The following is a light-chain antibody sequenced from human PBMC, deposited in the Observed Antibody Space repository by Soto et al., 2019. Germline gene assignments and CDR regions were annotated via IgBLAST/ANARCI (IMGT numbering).Light chain of an antibody. CDR2: DVI. V-gene: IGLV2-11*01. Sequence: QSALTQPRSVSGSPGQSVTLSCTGTSSDVGGYNYVSWYQQHPGKAPKLMIYDVITRPSGVPDRFSGSKSGNTASLTISGLQAEDEADYYCCSYAGSYTFVFGTGTKVTVL. CDR3: CSYAGSYTFV. CDR1: SSDVGGYNY. J-gene: IGLJ1*01.